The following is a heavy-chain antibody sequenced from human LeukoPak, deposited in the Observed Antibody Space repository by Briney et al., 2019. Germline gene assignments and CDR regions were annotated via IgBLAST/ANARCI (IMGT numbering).Heavy chain of an antibody. CDR1: GGSFSGYY. CDR3: ARPRYFSYYGMDV. J-gene: IGHJ6*02. V-gene: IGHV4-34*01. Sequence: PSETLSLSCAVYGGSFSGYYWSWIRQPPGKGLEWIGEINHSGSTNYNPSLKSRVTISVDTSKNQFSLKLSSVTAADTAVYYCARPRYFSYYGMDVWGQGTTVTVS. CDR2: INHSGST.